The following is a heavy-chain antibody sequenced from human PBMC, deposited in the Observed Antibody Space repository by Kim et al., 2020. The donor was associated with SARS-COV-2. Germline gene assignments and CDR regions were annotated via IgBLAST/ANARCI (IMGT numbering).Heavy chain of an antibody. V-gene: IGHV1-3*01. Sequence: SQNFAGRVTITRDTSASTVSMELSSLRSEDTALYFCARGRGSNWSNLDYWGQGTLVTVSS. J-gene: IGHJ4*02. D-gene: IGHD6-13*01. CDR3: ARGRGSNWSNLDY.